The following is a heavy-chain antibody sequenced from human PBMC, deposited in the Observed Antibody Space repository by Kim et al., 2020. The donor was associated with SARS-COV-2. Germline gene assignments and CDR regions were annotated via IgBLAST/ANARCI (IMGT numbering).Heavy chain of an antibody. V-gene: IGHV3-30*04. Sequence: GGSLRLSCAASGFTFSSYAMHWVRHAPGKGLEWVAVISYDGSNKYYADSVKGRFTISRDNSKNTLYLQMNSLRAEDTAVYYCARVSLWFGELSDYWGQGTLVTVSS. CDR3: ARVSLWFGELSDY. CDR2: ISYDGSNK. D-gene: IGHD3-10*01. J-gene: IGHJ4*02. CDR1: GFTFSSYA.